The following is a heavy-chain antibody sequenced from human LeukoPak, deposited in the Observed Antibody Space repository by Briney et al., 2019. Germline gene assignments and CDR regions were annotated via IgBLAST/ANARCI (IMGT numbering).Heavy chain of an antibody. V-gene: IGHV3-23*01. J-gene: IGHJ5*01. CDR1: GFTFSGYA. Sequence: GGSLRLSCAASGFTFSGYAMSWVGQAPGKGVEGVSAISGSGGSTYYADSVKGRFSISRDNSKRTLYLQMNSLRDEDTAVFYCAKDAAVRGSFDSWGQGTLVTVSS. CDR2: ISGSGGST. CDR3: AKDAAVRGSFDS. D-gene: IGHD3-10*02.